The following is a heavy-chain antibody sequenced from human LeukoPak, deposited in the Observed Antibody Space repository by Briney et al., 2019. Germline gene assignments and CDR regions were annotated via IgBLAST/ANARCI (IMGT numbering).Heavy chain of an antibody. CDR3: ARDRDTSGWNPERFDY. J-gene: IGHJ4*02. CDR2: IKHGETEK. Sequence: VGSLRLSRAVSRLSFETFMITWVRQAAGKRGEGVGGIKHGETEKDYVDSLQGGFTLSRQKAKKSIGVQMNGLTVEDTGGCDCARDRDTSGWNPERFDYWGQGTPVTVSS. V-gene: IGHV3-7*01. D-gene: IGHD3-22*01. CDR1: RLSFETFM.